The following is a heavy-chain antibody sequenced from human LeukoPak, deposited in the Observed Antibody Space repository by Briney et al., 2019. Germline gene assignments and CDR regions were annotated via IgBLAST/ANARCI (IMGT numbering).Heavy chain of an antibody. CDR3: ARAPSGCGGTCPSDH. CDR1: GGSISNYF. Sequence: SETLSLTFPVSGGSISNYFWSWIRQPAGKGLEWIGRIHDNGDSNHNPSLKSRVTMSLDTSRNQVSLKLASVTAADTAVYYCARAPSGCGGTCPSDHWGPGTQATVSS. V-gene: IGHV4-4*07. J-gene: IGHJ4*02. D-gene: IGHD2-15*01. CDR2: IHDNGDS.